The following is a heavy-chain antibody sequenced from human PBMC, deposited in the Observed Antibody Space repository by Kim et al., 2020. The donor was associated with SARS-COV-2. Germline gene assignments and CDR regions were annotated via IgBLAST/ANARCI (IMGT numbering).Heavy chain of an antibody. CDR2: IYPGDSDT. CDR3: ARHQYYYDSSGYLSNPPDY. Sequence: GESLKISCKGSGYSFTSYWIGWVPQMPGKGLEWMGIIYPGDSDTRHSPSFQGQVTISADKSISTTYLQWSSLKASDTAMYYCARHQYYYDSSGYLSNPPDYWGQGTLVTVSS. CDR1: GYSFTSYW. D-gene: IGHD3-22*01. V-gene: IGHV5-51*01. J-gene: IGHJ4*02.